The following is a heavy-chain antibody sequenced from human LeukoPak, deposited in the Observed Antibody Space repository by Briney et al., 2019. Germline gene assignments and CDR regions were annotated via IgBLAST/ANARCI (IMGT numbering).Heavy chain of an antibody. Sequence: GGSLRLSCAASGYTFTRYALDWVPQAPRKGREWISVISGGGDSTHYADSVKGRFTISRDNSKNTLYLQMNSLRAEDTAVYYCARDDYKADAYWGQGTLVTVSS. D-gene: IGHD4/OR15-4a*01. CDR2: ISGGGDST. J-gene: IGHJ4*02. CDR1: GYTFTRYA. V-gene: IGHV3-23*01. CDR3: ARDDYKADAY.